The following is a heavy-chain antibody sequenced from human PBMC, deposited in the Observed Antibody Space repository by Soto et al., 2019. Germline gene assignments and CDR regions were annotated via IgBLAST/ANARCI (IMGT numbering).Heavy chain of an antibody. CDR2: IYYSGST. J-gene: IGHJ3*02. CDR3: AGHRTRGAENGAFDI. V-gene: IGHV4-39*01. CDR1: GGSISSSSYY. Sequence: SETLSLTCTVSGGSISSSSYYWGWIRQPPGKGLEWIGSIYYSGSTYYNPSLKSRVTISVDTSKNQFSLKLSSVTAADTAVYYCAGHRTRGAENGAFDIWGQGTMVTVSS. D-gene: IGHD2-2*01.